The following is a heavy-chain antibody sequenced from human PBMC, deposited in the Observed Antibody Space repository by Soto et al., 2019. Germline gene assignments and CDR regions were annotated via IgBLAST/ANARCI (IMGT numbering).Heavy chain of an antibody. CDR1: GCSISSSSYY. CDR2: IYYSGST. J-gene: IGHJ4*02. Sequence: PSETLSLTCTVSGCSISSSSYYWGRIRQPPGKGLEWIGSIYYSGSTYYNPSLKSRVTISVDTSNNQFSLKLSSVTAADTAVYYFARMNWCRFLEWLSPTPFDYGGQGTLVTASS. V-gene: IGHV4-39*01. D-gene: IGHD3-3*01. CDR3: ARMNWCRFLEWLSPTPFDY.